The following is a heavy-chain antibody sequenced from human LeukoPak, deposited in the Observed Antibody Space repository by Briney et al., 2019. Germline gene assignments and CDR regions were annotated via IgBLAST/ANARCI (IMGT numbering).Heavy chain of an antibody. J-gene: IGHJ4*02. CDR1: GYSFSNYG. CDR3: ARASDISWPFEN. Sequence: GASVKVSCKTSGYSFSNYGIVWVRQAPGQGLGWMGWISAKNGNTKNSQKVQGRVTMTTDSSTNIAYLDLRSLRSDDTAVYCARASDISWPFENWGQGTLVTVSS. V-gene: IGHV1-18*01. CDR2: ISAKNGNT. D-gene: IGHD6-13*01.